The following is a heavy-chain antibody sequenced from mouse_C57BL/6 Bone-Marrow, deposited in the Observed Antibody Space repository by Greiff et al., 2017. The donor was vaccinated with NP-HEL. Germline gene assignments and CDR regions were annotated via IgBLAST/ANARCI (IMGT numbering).Heavy chain of an antibody. CDR3: AREGVTPHWYFDV. CDR1: GFTFSDYG. J-gene: IGHJ1*03. V-gene: IGHV5-17*01. D-gene: IGHD2-2*01. CDR2: ISSGSSTI. Sequence: EVKVVESGGGLVKPGGSLKLSCAASGFTFSDYGMHWVRQAPEKGLEWVAYISSGSSTIYYADTVKGRFTISRDNAKNTLFLQMTNLRSEDTAMYYCAREGVTPHWYFDVWGTGTTVTVSS.